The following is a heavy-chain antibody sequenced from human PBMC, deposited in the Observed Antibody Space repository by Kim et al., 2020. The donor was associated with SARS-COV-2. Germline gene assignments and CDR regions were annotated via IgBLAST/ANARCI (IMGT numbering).Heavy chain of an antibody. CDR3: AKDASGGWELGDHWFDP. CDR2: ISWNSGSI. CDR1: GFTFSGYA. Sequence: GGSLRLSCAASGFTFSGYAMHWVRQAPGKGLEWVSGISWNSGSIGYADSVKGRFTISRDNAKNSLYLQMNSLRAEDTALYYCAKDASGGWELGDHWFDP. V-gene: IGHV3-9*01. D-gene: IGHD1-26*01. J-gene: IGHJ5*02.